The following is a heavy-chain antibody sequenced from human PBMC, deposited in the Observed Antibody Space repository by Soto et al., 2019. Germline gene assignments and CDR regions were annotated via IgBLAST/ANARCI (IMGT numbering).Heavy chain of an antibody. Sequence: ASVKVSCKASGYTFTGYYMHWVRQAPGQGLEWMGWINPNSGGTNYAQKFQGWVTMTRDTSISTAYMELSRLISDDTAVYSCVRDGRIAAALTYYYYGMDVWGQGTTVTVSS. J-gene: IGHJ6*02. D-gene: IGHD6-13*01. V-gene: IGHV1-2*04. CDR3: VRDGRIAAALTYYYYGMDV. CDR2: INPNSGGT. CDR1: GYTFTGYY.